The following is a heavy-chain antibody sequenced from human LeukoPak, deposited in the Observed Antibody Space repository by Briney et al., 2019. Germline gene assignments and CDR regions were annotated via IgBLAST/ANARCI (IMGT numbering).Heavy chain of an antibody. V-gene: IGHV4-59*01. CDR2: IYYSGST. Sequence: SETLSLTCTVSGASINGYYWSWIRQPPGKGLEWIGYIYYSGSTNYNPSLKSRVTISVDTSKNQFSLKLSSVTAADTAVYYCARTGGDCSSGLCYYAMDVWGQGTTVTVS. J-gene: IGHJ6*02. CDR3: ARTGGDCSSGLCYYAMDV. D-gene: IGHD2-21*02. CDR1: GASINGYY.